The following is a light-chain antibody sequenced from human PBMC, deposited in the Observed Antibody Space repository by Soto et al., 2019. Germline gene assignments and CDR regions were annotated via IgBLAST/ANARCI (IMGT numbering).Light chain of an antibody. V-gene: IGKV3-20*01. Sequence: EIVLTQSPGTLSLSPGERATLSCRASQSVSGSYLAWYQQRPGQAPRLLIYGASRRATGIPDKFSGSGSGTDLTLTSTRLEPEDFAVYYCQQYGSSRWTVVRATEVDIK. CDR2: GAS. J-gene: IGKJ1*01. CDR3: QQYGSSRWT. CDR1: QSVSGSY.